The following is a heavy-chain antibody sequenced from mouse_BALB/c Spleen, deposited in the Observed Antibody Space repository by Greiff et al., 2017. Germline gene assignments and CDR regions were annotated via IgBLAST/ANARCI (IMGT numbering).Heavy chain of an antibody. J-gene: IGHJ2*01. CDR2: FSNLTYSI. CDR1: GFTFSDYG. D-gene: IGHD1-3*01. Sequence: EVKVVEPGGGLVQPGGSRKLSCAASGFTFSDYGMAWVRQAPGKGPEWVAFFSNLTYSIYYAETVTGRFTISRENAKNTPYLEMNSLRSEDTAKYYSARYGSNNCGFDYWGQGTTLTVSA. V-gene: IGHV5-15*02. CDR3: ARYGSNNCGFDY.